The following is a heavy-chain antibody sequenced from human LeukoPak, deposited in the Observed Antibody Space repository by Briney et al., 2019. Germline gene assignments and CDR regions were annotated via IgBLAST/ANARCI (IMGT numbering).Heavy chain of an antibody. V-gene: IGHV3-66*01. CDR2: IYTTART. CDR3: ARVGERGYSYGYYFDY. D-gene: IGHD5-18*01. CDR1: GFSVSSFY. J-gene: IGHJ4*02. Sequence: GGSLRLSCAASGFSVSSFYISWVRQSPGKGLEWLAIIYTTARTYYADSVKGRFTISRDNSQNTLYLQMNSLRAEDTAVYYCARVGERGYSYGYYFDYWGQGTLVTVSS.